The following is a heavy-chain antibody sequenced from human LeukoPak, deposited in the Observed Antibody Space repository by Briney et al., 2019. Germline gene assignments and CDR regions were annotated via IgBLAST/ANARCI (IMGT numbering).Heavy chain of an antibody. J-gene: IGHJ3*02. Sequence: ASVKVSCKASGYTFTGYYMHWVRQAPGQGLEWMGWINPNSGGTNYAQKFQGRVTMTRDTSISTAYMELSRLRSDDTAVYYCARDLRRYYDSSGYYYSSAFDIWGQGTMVTVSS. V-gene: IGHV1-2*02. CDR2: INPNSGGT. CDR3: ARDLRRYYDSSGYYYSSAFDI. CDR1: GYTFTGYY. D-gene: IGHD3-22*01.